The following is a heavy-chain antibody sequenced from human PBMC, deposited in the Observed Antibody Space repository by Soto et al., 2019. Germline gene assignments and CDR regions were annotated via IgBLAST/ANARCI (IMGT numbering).Heavy chain of an antibody. CDR1: GFPFSSYG. V-gene: IGHV3-33*01. J-gene: IGHJ4*02. CDR2: IWYDGSNK. CDR3: ASSIN. Sequence: QVQLVESGGGVVQPGRSLRLSCAASGFPFSSYGMHWVRQAPGKGLDWVAVIWYDGSNKDYADSVKGRFTISRDNSKNTLYLQTNSLRADDTAVYYCASSINWGQGTLVTVSS.